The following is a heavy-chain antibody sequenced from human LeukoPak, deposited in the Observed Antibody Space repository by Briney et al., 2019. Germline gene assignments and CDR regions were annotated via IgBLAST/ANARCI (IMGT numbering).Heavy chain of an antibody. D-gene: IGHD1-26*01. J-gene: IGHJ6*02. CDR2: ISYDGSNK. CDR3: ATSGSYGGMDV. CDR1: GLTFSSYA. V-gene: IGHV3-30-3*01. Sequence: PGGSLRLSCAASGLTFSSYAMHWVRQAPGKGLEWVAVISYDGSNKYYADSVKGRFTISRDNSKNTLYLQMNSLRAEDTAVYYCATSGSYGGMDVWGQGTTVTVSS.